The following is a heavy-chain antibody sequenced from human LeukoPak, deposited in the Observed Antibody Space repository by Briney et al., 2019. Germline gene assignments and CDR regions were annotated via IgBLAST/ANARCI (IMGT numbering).Heavy chain of an antibody. Sequence: ASVKVSCKASGYTFTSYGITWVRQAPGQGLEWTGWISAYNGNTDYAQKLQGRVTVTTDTSTSTAYMELRSLRSDDTAVYYCARDRDYVWGSYRHTPDYWGQGTLVTVSS. V-gene: IGHV1-18*01. CDR2: ISAYNGNT. CDR1: GYTFTSYG. J-gene: IGHJ4*02. CDR3: ARDRDYVWGSYRHTPDY. D-gene: IGHD3-16*02.